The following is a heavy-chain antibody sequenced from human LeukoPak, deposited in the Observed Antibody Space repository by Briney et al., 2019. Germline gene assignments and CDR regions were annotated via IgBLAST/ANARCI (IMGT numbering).Heavy chain of an antibody. J-gene: IGHJ3*02. CDR1: GFTFGDYA. D-gene: IGHD6-19*01. V-gene: IGHV3-49*03. CDR3: TRGPAVASDAFDI. Sequence: GGSLRLSCTASGFTFGDYAMSWFRQAPGKGLEWVGFIRSKAYGGTTEYAASVKGRFTISRDDSKSIASLQMNSLKTEDTAVYFCTRGPAVASDAFDIWGQGTLVTVSS. CDR2: IRSKAYGGTT.